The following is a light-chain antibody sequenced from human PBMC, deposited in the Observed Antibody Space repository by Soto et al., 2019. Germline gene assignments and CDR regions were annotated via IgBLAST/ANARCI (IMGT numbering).Light chain of an antibody. CDR1: QDVSIW. CDR3: LQAKSFPRT. V-gene: IGKV1-12*01. CDR2: GAS. Sequence: DIQMTQSPSSLSASVGDKVTITCRASQDVSIWLAWFQQKPGEAPKLLIYGASSLQSGVPSRVSGPGSGTDFTLTINRLQPEEFAPYDCLQAKSFPRTFGGGAKVEVK. J-gene: IGKJ4*01.